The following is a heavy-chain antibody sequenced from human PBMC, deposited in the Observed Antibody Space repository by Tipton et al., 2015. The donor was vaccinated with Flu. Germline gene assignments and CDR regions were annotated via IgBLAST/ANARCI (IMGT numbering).Heavy chain of an antibody. CDR2: IYYSGST. D-gene: IGHD3-22*01. CDR3: ARGRGYYYDFYY. V-gene: IGHV4-39*01. Sequence: LRLSCTVSGGSISSSSYYWGWIRQPPGKGLEWIGSIYYSGSTYYNPSLKSRVTISVDTSKNQFSLKLSSVTAADTAVYYCARGRGYYYDFYYWGQGTLVPVSS. CDR1: GGSISSSSYY. J-gene: IGHJ4*02.